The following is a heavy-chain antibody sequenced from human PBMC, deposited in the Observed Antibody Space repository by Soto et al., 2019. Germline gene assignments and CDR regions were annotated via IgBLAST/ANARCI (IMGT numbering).Heavy chain of an antibody. D-gene: IGHD3-10*01. V-gene: IGHV3-23*01. CDR3: SRDPSRSGAPGCYFDY. J-gene: IGHJ4*02. CDR2: VSGGGGVT. Sequence: GGSLRLSCAASGFSFSDYAMSWVRQAPGKGLEWVSCVSGGGGVTNYADSVKGRFTISRDNSKNTVYLQMNGLRAEDTAIYYCSRDPSRSGAPGCYFDYWGQGTLVTVSS. CDR1: GFSFSDYA.